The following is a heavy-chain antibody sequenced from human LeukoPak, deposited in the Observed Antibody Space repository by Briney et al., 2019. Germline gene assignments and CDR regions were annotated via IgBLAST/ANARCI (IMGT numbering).Heavy chain of an antibody. CDR2: IYYSGST. D-gene: IGHD2-15*01. J-gene: IGHJ4*02. CDR1: GGSFSGYY. Sequence: SETLSLTCAVYGGSFSGYYWSWIRQPPGKGLEWIGYIYYSGSTNYNPSLKSRVTISVDTSKNQFSLKLSSVTAADTAVYYCACAMCSGGSCYQANWGQGTLVTVSS. V-gene: IGHV4-59*08. CDR3: ACAMCSGGSCYQAN.